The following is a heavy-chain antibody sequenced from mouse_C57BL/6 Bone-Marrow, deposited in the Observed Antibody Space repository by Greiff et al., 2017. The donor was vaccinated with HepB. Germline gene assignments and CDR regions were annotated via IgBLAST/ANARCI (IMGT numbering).Heavy chain of an antibody. Sequence: QVQLQQPGAELVRPGPSVKLSCKASGYTFTSYWMHWVKQRPGQGLEWIGVIDPSDSYTNYNQKFKGKATLTVDTSSSTAYMQLSSLTSEDSAVYYCARRISNYDYWGQGTTLTVSS. D-gene: IGHD2-5*01. CDR2: IDPSDSYT. J-gene: IGHJ2*01. V-gene: IGHV1-59*01. CDR3: ARRISNYDY. CDR1: GYTFTSYW.